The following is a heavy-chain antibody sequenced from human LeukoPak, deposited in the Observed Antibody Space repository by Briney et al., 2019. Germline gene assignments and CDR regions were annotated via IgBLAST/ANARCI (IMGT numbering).Heavy chain of an antibody. V-gene: IGHV1-2*02. CDR1: GYTFTRYY. CDR2: INPNSGGT. CDR3: ARDLVGAIEGLDY. J-gene: IGHJ4*02. Sequence: ASVKVSCKASGYTFTRYYMHWVRQAPGQGLEWMGWINPNSGGTNYAQKFQGRVTMTRDTSISTAYMELSRLRSDDTAAYYCARDLVGAIEGLDYWGQGTLVTVSS. D-gene: IGHD1-26*01.